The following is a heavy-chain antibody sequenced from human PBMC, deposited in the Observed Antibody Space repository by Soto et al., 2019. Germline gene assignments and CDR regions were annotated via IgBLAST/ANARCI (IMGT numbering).Heavy chain of an antibody. CDR1: GGSISSGNSYS. Sequence: QLQLQESGSGLVKPSQTLSLTCAVSGGSISSGNSYSWSWIRQPLGKGLEWIGSISHTGSTSYNPSLKGRVSMSVDKSKNQFSPKLSSVTAADTAVYFCARAVAPYLGTWFDPWGQGTLVSVSS. V-gene: IGHV4-30-2*01. CDR2: ISHTGST. D-gene: IGHD3-16*01. J-gene: IGHJ5*02. CDR3: ARAVAPYLGTWFDP.